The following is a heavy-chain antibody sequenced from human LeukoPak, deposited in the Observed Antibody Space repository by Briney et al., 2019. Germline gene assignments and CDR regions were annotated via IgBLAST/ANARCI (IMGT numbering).Heavy chain of an antibody. CDR3: ARVTVSSSEVIFDY. Sequence: PGGCLRPSCVASGFTFSSYWMHWVRQAPGKGLVWGSRIYSDGRTITYADSVKGRFTISRDNARNTLYLQKNSLRAEDTAVYYCARVTVSSSEVIFDYWGQGSLVTVSS. CDR2: IYSDGRTI. D-gene: IGHD1-20*01. CDR1: GFTFSSYW. V-gene: IGHV3-74*01. J-gene: IGHJ4*02.